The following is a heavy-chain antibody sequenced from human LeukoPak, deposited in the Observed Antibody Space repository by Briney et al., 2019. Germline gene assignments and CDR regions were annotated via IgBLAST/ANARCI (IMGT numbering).Heavy chain of an antibody. CDR3: AKDARIAVAGTHYFDY. Sequence: GGSLRLSCAASGVTLSSYGMHWVRQAPGKGLEWVAVISYDGSNKYYADSVKGRFTISRDNSKNTLYLQMNSLRAEDTAVYYCAKDARIAVAGTHYFDYWGQGTLVTVSS. J-gene: IGHJ4*02. CDR1: GVTLSSYG. V-gene: IGHV3-30*18. CDR2: ISYDGSNK. D-gene: IGHD6-19*01.